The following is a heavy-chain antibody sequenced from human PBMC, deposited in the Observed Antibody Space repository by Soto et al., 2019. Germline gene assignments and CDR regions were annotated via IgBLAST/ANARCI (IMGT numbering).Heavy chain of an antibody. V-gene: IGHV4-31*03. J-gene: IGHJ4*02. CDR3: ARASSGSSAADY. Sequence: QVQLQESGPGLVKASQTLSLICSVSGESISSGGYYWSWIRNHPGKGLEWIGYIYDSESAFYNPSLKSRVTISMDKSKNHFAMKLSSVTAADTAVYYCARASSGSSAADYWGPGTLISVSS. CDR1: GESISSGGYY. CDR2: IYDSESA. D-gene: IGHD6-6*01.